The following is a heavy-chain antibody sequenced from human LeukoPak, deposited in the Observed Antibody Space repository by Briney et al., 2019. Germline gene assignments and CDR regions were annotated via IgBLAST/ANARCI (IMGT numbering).Heavy chain of an antibody. V-gene: IGHV1-69*04. D-gene: IGHD5-18*01. CDR1: GGTFSSYA. CDR3: ARDRSRGYSYGLESLY. Sequence: ASVKVSCKASGGTFSSYAISWVRQAPGQGLEWMGRIIPILGIANYAQKFQGRVTITADKSTSTAYMDLSRLKSDDTAVYYCARDRSRGYSYGLESLYWGQGTLVTVSS. CDR2: IIPILGIA. J-gene: IGHJ4*02.